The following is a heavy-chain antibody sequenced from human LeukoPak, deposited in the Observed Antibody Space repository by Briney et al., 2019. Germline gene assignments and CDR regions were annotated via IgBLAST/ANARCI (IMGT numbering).Heavy chain of an antibody. V-gene: IGHV3-23*01. CDR2: ISGSGGST. D-gene: IGHD1-26*01. J-gene: IGHJ4*02. CDR3: AKVRSYSGRVYYFDY. Sequence: GGSLRLSCAASGFTFSSYAMSWVRQAPGKGLEWVSAISGSGGSTYYADSVKGRFTISRDNSKNTLYLQMNSLRAEDTAVYYCAKVRSYSGRVYYFDYWGQGTLVTVSS. CDR1: GFTFSSYA.